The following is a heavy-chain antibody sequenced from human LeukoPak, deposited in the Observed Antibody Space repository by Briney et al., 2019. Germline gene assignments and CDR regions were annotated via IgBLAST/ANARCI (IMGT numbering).Heavy chain of an antibody. D-gene: IGHD4-17*01. Sequence: GGSLRLSCAASGFTVSSNYMSWVRQAPGKGLEWVSVVYAGGTTYYADSVKGRFTISRDISKNTLYLQMNNLRAEDTAVYYCARGVGYADYPFDYWGQGTLVTVSS. CDR2: VYAGGTT. J-gene: IGHJ4*02. V-gene: IGHV3-66*01. CDR1: GFTVSSNY. CDR3: ARGVGYADYPFDY.